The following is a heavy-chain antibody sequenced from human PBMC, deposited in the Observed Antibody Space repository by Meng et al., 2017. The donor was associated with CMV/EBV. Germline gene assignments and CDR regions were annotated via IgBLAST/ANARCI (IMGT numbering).Heavy chain of an antibody. D-gene: IGHD6-19*01. CDR3: AHQDQWLAPSYGMDV. V-gene: IGHV2-5*01. CDR2: IYWNDDK. CDR1: GFSLSTSGVG. Sequence: SGPTLVKPTQTLTLTCTFSGFSLSTSGVGVGWIRQPPGKALEWLALIYWNDDKRYSPSLKSRLTITKDTSKNQVVLTMTNMEPVDTATYYCAHQDQWLAPSYGMDVWGQGTTVTVSS. J-gene: IGHJ6*02.